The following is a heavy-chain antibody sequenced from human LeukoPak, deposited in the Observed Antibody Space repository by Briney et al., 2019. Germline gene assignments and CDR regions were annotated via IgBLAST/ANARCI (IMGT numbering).Heavy chain of an antibody. V-gene: IGHV3-11*04. Sequence: GGSLRLSCAASGFTVSSNYMSWVRQAPGEGLEWISYISGSGSSTNYADSVKGRFTISRDNAKNSLYLQMNSLRAEDTAMYYCARDDGRRATSTVVFGNWGQGTLVTVSS. D-gene: IGHD2-2*01. CDR2: ISGSGSST. CDR3: ARDDGRRATSTVVFGN. CDR1: GFTVSSNY. J-gene: IGHJ4*02.